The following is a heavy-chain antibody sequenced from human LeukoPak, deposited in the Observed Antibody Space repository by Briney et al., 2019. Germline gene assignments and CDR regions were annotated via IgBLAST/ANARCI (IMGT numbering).Heavy chain of an antibody. CDR2: IRYDGSNK. J-gene: IGHJ4*02. CDR1: GFTFSSYG. V-gene: IGHV3-30*02. CDR3: AKDQEIFGVVIIAPFDY. D-gene: IGHD3-3*01. Sequence: PGGSLRLSCAASGFTFSSYGMHWVRQAPGKGLEWVAFIRYDGSNKYYADSVKGRFTISRGNSKNTLYLQMNSLRAEDTAVYYCAKDQEIFGVVIIAPFDYWGQGTLVTVSS.